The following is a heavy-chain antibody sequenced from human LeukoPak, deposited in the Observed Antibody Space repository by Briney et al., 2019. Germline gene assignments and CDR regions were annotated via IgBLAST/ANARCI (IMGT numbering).Heavy chain of an antibody. Sequence: ASVKVSCTASGYTFTGYYMHWVRQAPGQGLEWMGWINPNSGGTNYAQKFQGRVTMTRDTSIRTAYMELSRLRSDDTAVYYCASDPISYSSGWYGGWGQGTLVTVSS. CDR2: INPNSGGT. J-gene: IGHJ4*02. CDR1: GYTFTGYY. CDR3: ASDPISYSSGWYGG. D-gene: IGHD6-19*01. V-gene: IGHV1-2*02.